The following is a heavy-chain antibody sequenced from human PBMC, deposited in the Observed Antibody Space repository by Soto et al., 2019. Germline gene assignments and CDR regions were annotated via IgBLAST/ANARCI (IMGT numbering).Heavy chain of an antibody. CDR2: IYYSGST. Sequence: SETLSLTCTVSGGSISSGDYYWSWIRQPPGKGLEWIGYIYYSGSTYYNPSLKSRVTISVDTSKNQFSLKLSSVTAADTAVYYCARGGTYRPHGYFDYWGQGTLVTVSS. CDR1: GGSISSGDYY. V-gene: IGHV4-30-4*01. CDR3: ARGGTYRPHGYFDY. D-gene: IGHD1-1*01. J-gene: IGHJ4*02.